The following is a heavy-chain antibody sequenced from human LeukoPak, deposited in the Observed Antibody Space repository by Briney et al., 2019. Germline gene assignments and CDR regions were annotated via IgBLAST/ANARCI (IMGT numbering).Heavy chain of an antibody. CDR3: ARALGAEGWFDP. D-gene: IGHD3-16*01. CDR1: GVSVSSNSAA. Sequence: SQTLSLTCAISGVSVSSNSAAWNWIRQSPSRGLEWLGRRYCKSNWYNYYAVSVKSRITINPDTSKNQFSLQLNSVTAEDTAVYYCARALGAEGWFDPWGQGTLVTVSS. CDR2: RYCKSNWYN. V-gene: IGHV6-1*01. J-gene: IGHJ5*02.